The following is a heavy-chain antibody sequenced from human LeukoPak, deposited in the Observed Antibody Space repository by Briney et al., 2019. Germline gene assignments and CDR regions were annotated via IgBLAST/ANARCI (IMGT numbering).Heavy chain of an antibody. Sequence: PGGSLRLSCAASGFTFSDYYMSWIRQAPGKGLEWVSYICDSGRTLYYADYVKGRFNISRDNAKNSVYLQMDNLGAEGTAVYYCARDRLGDYDHSGYYDKWGQGTLVTVSS. D-gene: IGHD3-22*01. J-gene: IGHJ4*02. CDR1: GFTFSDYY. CDR3: ARDRLGDYDHSGYYDK. V-gene: IGHV3-11*01. CDR2: ICDSGRTL.